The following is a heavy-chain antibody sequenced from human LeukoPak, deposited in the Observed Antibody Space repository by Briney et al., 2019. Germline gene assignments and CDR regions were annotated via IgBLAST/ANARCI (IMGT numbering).Heavy chain of an antibody. D-gene: IGHD1-14*01. CDR3: ARDSFETDIDY. V-gene: IGHV3-7*01. CDR1: GFTFSSYW. J-gene: IGHJ4*02. CDR2: IKEDGSEK. Sequence: SGGSLRLSCAVSGFTFSSYWMSWVRQAPGKGLEWVGNIKEDGSEKHYVDSVKGRFTISRDNAKNSLYLQMNSLRAEDTAVYYCARDSFETDIDYWGQGTLVTVSS.